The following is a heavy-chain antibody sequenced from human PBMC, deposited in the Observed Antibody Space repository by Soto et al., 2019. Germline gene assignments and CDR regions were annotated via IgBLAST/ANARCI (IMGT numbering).Heavy chain of an antibody. CDR1: GYTFTSYG. CDR3: ARDWVGLVGAQARPNWFDP. Sequence: QVQLVQSGAEVKKPGASVKVSCKASGYTFTSYGISWVRQAPGQGLEWMGWISAYNGNTNYAQKLQGRVTMTTDTSTITAYMELRSLRSDDTAVYYCARDWVGLVGAQARPNWFDPWGQGTLVTVSS. D-gene: IGHD1-26*01. V-gene: IGHV1-18*01. J-gene: IGHJ5*02. CDR2: ISAYNGNT.